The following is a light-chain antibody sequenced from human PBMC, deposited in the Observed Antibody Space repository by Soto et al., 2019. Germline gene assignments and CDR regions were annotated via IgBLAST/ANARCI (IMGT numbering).Light chain of an antibody. CDR2: GAS. V-gene: IGKV3-20*01. CDR1: QSVSGTY. J-gene: IGKJ1*01. Sequence: EIVLTQSPGTLSLSPGERATLSCRASQSVSGTYLAWYQQKPGQPPRLLIYGASSRATGIPDRFSGSVSGTDFALTISRLEPEDFAVYHCHQYGSSPRTFGQGTKVDI. CDR3: HQYGSSPRT.